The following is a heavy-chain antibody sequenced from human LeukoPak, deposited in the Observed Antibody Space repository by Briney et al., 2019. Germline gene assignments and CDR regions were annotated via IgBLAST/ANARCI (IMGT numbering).Heavy chain of an antibody. CDR2: TSYDGFNT. D-gene: IGHD2-15*01. J-gene: IGHJ4*02. CDR1: GFTFGSYA. Sequence: GGSLRLSCAASGFTFGSYAMHWVRQAPGKGLEWVAVTSYDGFNTHNADSVKGRFTISRDNSKNTVYLQMNSLRAEDTAVYFCARDFCSGGSCYSVGHWGQGTLVTVSS. CDR3: ARDFCSGGSCYSVGH. V-gene: IGHV3-30-3*01.